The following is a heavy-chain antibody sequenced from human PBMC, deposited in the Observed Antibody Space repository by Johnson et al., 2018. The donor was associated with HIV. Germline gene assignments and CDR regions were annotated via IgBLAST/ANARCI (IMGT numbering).Heavy chain of an antibody. CDR3: ARDLRPPTRTFDL. J-gene: IGHJ3*01. CDR2: IIGDESIT. D-gene: IGHD5/OR15-5a*01. Sequence: VQLVESGGGLVQPGGSLRLSCAASGFTVSSNYMSWVRQAPGKGLVWVSHIIGDESITNYADSVKGRFTISRDNAKNSLYLQMNSLRDEDTAVYYCARDLRPPTRTFDLWGQGTMVTVSS. V-gene: IGHV3-11*04. CDR1: GFTVSSNY.